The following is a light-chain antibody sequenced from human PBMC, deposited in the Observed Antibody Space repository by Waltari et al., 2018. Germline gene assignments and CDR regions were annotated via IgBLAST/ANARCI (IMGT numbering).Light chain of an antibody. J-gene: IGKJ2*01. Sequence: DSQMTQSPSSLSSSVGDRVDITCQASQDISNYLNWYQQKPGKAPKLLIYDASNLETGVPSRFSGSGSGTDFTFTISSLQPEDIATYYCQQYDNLPMYTFGQGTKLEIK. V-gene: IGKV1-33*01. CDR1: QDISNY. CDR2: DAS. CDR3: QQYDNLPMYT.